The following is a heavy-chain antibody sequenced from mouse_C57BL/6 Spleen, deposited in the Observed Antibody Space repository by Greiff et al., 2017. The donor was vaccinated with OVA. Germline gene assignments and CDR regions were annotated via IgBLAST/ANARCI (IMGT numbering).Heavy chain of an antibody. CDR1: GFTFSDYG. CDR3: ARAPLYYSNYGGYFDY. CDR2: ISSGSSTI. J-gene: IGHJ2*01. D-gene: IGHD2-5*01. Sequence: EVKLQESGGGLVKPGGSLKLSCAASGFTFSDYGMHWVRQAPEKGLEWVAYISSGSSTIYYADTVKGRFTISRDNAKNTLFLQMTSLRSEDTAMYYCARAPLYYSNYGGYFDYWGQGTTLTVSS. V-gene: IGHV5-17*01.